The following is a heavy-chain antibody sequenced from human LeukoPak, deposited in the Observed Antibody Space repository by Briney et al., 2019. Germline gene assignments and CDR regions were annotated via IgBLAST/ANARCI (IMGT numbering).Heavy chain of an antibody. CDR1: GFTFSDYY. J-gene: IGHJ6*02. D-gene: IGHD3-10*01. CDR3: ARSDPITMVRGVTVYYYGMDV. V-gene: IGHV3-11*01. Sequence: GGSLRLSCAASGFTFSDYYMSWIRQAPEKGLEWVSYISSSGSTIYYADSVKGRFTISRDNAKNSPYLQMNSLRAEDTAVYYCARSDPITMVRGVTVYYYGMDVWGQGTTVTVSS. CDR2: ISSSGSTI.